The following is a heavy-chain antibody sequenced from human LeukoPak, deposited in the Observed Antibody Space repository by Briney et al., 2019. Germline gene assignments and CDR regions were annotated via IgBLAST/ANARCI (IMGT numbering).Heavy chain of an antibody. V-gene: IGHV3-64*01. D-gene: IGHD1-26*01. Sequence: GGSLRLSCAASGFTFSTYAMQWVRQAPDKRLEYVSGMSDNGDTTYYANSVRGRFTMSRDNSRNTLYLQMGSLRPEDAAVYYCARDGKAKNDYWGQGTLVTVSS. CDR2: MSDNGDTT. CDR1: GFTFSTYA. J-gene: IGHJ4*02. CDR3: ARDGKAKNDY.